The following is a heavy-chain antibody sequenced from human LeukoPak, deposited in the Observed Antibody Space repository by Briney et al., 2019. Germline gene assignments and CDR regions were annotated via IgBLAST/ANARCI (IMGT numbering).Heavy chain of an antibody. CDR3: ARDLLGGMDY. J-gene: IGHJ4*02. Sequence: SETLSLTCTVSGGSNSSYYWSWIRQPPGKGLEWIGYIYYSGSTNYNPSLKSRVTISVDTSKNQFSLKLSSVTAADTAVYYCARDLLGGMDYWGQGTLVTVSS. V-gene: IGHV4-59*01. CDR1: GGSNSSYY. D-gene: IGHD1-14*01. CDR2: IYYSGST.